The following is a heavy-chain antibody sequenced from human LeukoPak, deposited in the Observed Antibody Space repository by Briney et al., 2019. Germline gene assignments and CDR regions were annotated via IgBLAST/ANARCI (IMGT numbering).Heavy chain of an antibody. V-gene: IGHV1-2*02. CDR2: INPNSGGT. CDR1: GYTFTGYY. J-gene: IGHJ4*02. Sequence: GASVKVSCKASGYTFTGYYMHWVRQAPGQGLEWMGWINPNSGGTNYAQKFQGRVTMTRDTSISTAYMELSRLRSDDTAVYYCATDRGYSYGLSGSGDYWGQGTLVTVSS. CDR3: ATDRGYSYGLSGSGDY. D-gene: IGHD5-18*01.